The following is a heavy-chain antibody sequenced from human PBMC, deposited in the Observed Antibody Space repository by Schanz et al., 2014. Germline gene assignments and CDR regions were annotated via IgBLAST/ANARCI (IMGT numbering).Heavy chain of an antibody. CDR2: IGSSRSRI. CDR1: GFTFSSTS. Sequence: EVQLVESGGGLVQPGGSLRLSCAASGFTFSSTSMNWVRQAPGKGLEWISYIGSSRSRIDHADSVKGRFTISRDNAKSSLYLEMNSLKAEDTAVCCGAWSRCGFCFDYWGQGTLXTVSS. J-gene: IGHJ4*02. D-gene: IGHD3-3*01. V-gene: IGHV3-48*01. CDR3: AWSRCGFCFDY.